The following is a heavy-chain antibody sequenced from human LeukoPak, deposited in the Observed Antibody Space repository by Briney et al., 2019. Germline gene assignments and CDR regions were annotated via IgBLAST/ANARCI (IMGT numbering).Heavy chain of an antibody. Sequence: GGSLRLSCPASGFTFGDYAMSWVRQAPGKGLEWVGFIRSKAYGGTTEYAASVKGRFTISRDDSKSIAYLQMNSLKTEDTAVYYCTRGDCSSTSCYTFDYWGQGTLVTVSS. CDR3: TRGDCSSTSCYTFDY. V-gene: IGHV3-49*04. D-gene: IGHD2-2*02. CDR1: GFTFGDYA. CDR2: IRSKAYGGTT. J-gene: IGHJ4*02.